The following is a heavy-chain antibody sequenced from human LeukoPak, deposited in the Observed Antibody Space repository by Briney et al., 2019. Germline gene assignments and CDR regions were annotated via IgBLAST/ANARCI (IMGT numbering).Heavy chain of an antibody. J-gene: IGHJ4*02. CDR1: GFTFSTYG. CDR2: IWNDGSNK. CDR3: PRNSYYEYYFDY. V-gene: IGHV3-33*01. Sequence: GRSLRLSCAASGFTFSTYGMHWVRQAPGKGLEWVAFIWNDGSNKYYADSVKGRFTISRDNSKNTLYLQMNSLRAEDTAVYYCPRNSYYEYYFDYWGQGTLVTVSS. D-gene: IGHD5-12*01.